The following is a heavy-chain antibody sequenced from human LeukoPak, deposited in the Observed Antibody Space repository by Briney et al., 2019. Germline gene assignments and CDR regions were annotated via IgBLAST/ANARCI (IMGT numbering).Heavy chain of an antibody. V-gene: IGHV1-69*04. Sequence: SVKVSCKASGGTFSSYAISWVRQAPGQGLEWMGRIIPILGIANYAQKFQGRVTITADKSTSTAYMELSSLRSEDTAVYYCARGASDYGDGMDVWGQGTTVTVSS. CDR3: ARGASDYGDGMDV. J-gene: IGHJ6*02. CDR1: GGTFSSYA. CDR2: IIPILGIA. D-gene: IGHD4-17*01.